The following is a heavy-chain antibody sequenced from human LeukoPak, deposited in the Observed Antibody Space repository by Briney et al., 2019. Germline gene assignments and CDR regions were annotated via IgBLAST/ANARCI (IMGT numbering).Heavy chain of an antibody. CDR2: ISSSSSYI. V-gene: IGHV3-21*01. CDR3: ARVLRYCSGGNCYSGGLGYMDV. D-gene: IGHD2-15*01. J-gene: IGHJ6*03. CDR1: GFTFSSYS. Sequence: GGSLRLSCAASGFTFSSYSMNWVRQAPGKGLEWVSSISSSSSYIYYADSVKGRFTISRDNAKNSLYRQMNSLRAEDTAVYYCARVLRYCSGGNCYSGGLGYMDVWGKGTTVTISS.